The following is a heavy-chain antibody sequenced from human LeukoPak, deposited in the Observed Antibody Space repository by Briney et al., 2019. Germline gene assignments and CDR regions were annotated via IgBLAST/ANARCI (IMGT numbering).Heavy chain of an antibody. CDR3: ARQEYSSGWYAGDNWFDP. Sequence: SETLSLTCTVSGGSISSYYWSWIRQPPGKGLEWIGYIYYSGSTNYNPSLKSRVTISVDTSKNQFSLKLSSVTAADTAVYYCARQEYSSGWYAGDNWFDPWGQGTLVTVSS. D-gene: IGHD6-19*01. CDR1: GGSISSYY. V-gene: IGHV4-59*08. J-gene: IGHJ5*02. CDR2: IYYSGST.